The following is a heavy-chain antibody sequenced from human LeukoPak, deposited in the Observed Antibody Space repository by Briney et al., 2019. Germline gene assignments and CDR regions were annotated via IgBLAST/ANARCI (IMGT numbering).Heavy chain of an antibody. Sequence: ASVKVSCKVSGYTLTELSMHWVRQAPGKGLEWMGGFDPEDGETIYAQKFQGRVTMTEDTSTSTAYMELRSLRSDDTAVYYCARGYYYDSSGYYPFDYWGQGTLVTVSS. CDR2: FDPEDGET. J-gene: IGHJ4*02. V-gene: IGHV1-24*01. CDR1: GYTLTELS. D-gene: IGHD3-22*01. CDR3: ARGYYYDSSGYYPFDY.